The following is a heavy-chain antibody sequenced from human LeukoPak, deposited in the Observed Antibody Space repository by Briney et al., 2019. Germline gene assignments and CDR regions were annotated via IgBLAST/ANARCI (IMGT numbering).Heavy chain of an antibody. CDR2: ISGTSNYI. Sequence: GGSLRLSCAASGFTFDDYAMHWVRQAPGKGLEWVSSISGTSNYIYYADSVKGRFTISRDNAKNSLYLHMNSLRAEDTAVYYCAGGLQLWYPGDAFDIWGQGTMVTVSS. V-gene: IGHV3-21*01. J-gene: IGHJ3*02. CDR3: AGGLQLWYPGDAFDI. D-gene: IGHD5-18*01. CDR1: GFTFDDYA.